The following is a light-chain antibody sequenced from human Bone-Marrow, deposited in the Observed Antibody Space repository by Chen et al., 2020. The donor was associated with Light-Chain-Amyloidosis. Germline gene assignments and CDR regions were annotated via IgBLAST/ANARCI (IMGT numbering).Light chain of an antibody. Sequence: ENVLTQSPGTLSLSPGDRATLSCRASQSVSSTYLVCDQQKPGQAPRLLIYGASNRATGIPDRFRGSGAGTDFTLTISRLEPEDFAGYYCQQYGSSPRTFGQGTKLEIK. CDR2: GAS. CDR3: QQYGSSPRT. V-gene: IGKV3-20*01. CDR1: QSVSSTY. J-gene: IGKJ2*01.